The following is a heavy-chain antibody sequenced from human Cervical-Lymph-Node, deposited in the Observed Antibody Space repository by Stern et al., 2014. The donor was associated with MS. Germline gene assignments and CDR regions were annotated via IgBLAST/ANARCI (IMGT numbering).Heavy chain of an antibody. J-gene: IGHJ2*01. CDR1: GYTFTDYY. V-gene: IGHV1-2*02. D-gene: IGHD1-7*01. CDR3: ARGRAGTTSPYFDL. CDR2: INPNSGGT. Sequence: QVQLVESGAEVKTPGASVKVSCKASGYTFTDYYIHWVRQAPGQGLEWMAWINPNSGGTNYAQMFQGRVTMTRETSISTAYMELSNLRSDDTAVYYCARGRAGTTSPYFDLWGRGTLVIVSS.